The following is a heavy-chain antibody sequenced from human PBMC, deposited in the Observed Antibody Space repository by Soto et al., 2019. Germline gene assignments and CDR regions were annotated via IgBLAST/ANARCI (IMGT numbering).Heavy chain of an antibody. CDR2: ISYDGSNK. Sequence: PGGSLRLSCAASGFTFSSYAMHWVRQGPGKGLEWVAVISYDGSNKYYADSVKGRFTISRDNSKNTLYLQMNSLRAEDTAVYYCARAQKRLRYYYDSSGYDPLVCWGQGTLVTVSS. CDR3: ARAQKRLRYYYDSSGYDPLVC. J-gene: IGHJ4*02. CDR1: GFTFSSYA. V-gene: IGHV3-30-3*01. D-gene: IGHD3-22*01.